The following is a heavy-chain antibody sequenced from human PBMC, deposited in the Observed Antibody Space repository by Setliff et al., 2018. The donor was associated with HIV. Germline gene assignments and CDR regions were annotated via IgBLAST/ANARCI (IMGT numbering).Heavy chain of an antibody. D-gene: IGHD3-22*01. CDR1: GGSISSYY. CDR3: AAGLXXXDSTVYPLTFDY. CDR2: IYYSGVT. J-gene: IGHJ4*02. V-gene: IGHV4-59*08. Sequence: SETLSLTCTVSGGSISSYYWNWIRQPPGKGLEWIGYIYYSGVTNYNPSLKSRVTISLDTSKNQFSLKLSSVTAADTAVYYCAAGLXXXDSTVYPLTFDYWGQGALVTVS.